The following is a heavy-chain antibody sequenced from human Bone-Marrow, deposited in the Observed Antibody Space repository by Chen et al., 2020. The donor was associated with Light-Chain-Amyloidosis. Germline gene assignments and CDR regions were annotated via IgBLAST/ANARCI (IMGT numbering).Heavy chain of an antibody. CDR3: ARAPSLGYYDSSGYKGYYFDY. CDR2: IKHSGST. J-gene: IGHJ4*02. Sequence: QVQLQQWGAGLLKPSETLSLTCTVYGGSFSGYYWSWIRQPPGKGLEWIGEIKHSGSTNYNPSLKIRVTISVDTSKNQFSLKLSSVTAADTAVYYCARAPSLGYYDSSGYKGYYFDYWGQGTLVTVSS. D-gene: IGHD3-22*01. CDR1: GGSFSGYY. V-gene: IGHV4-34*01.